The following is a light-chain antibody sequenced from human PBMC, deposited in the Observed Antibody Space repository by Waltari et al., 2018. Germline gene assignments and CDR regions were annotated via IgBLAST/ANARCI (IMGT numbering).Light chain of an antibody. CDR1: YSTIGTNV. V-gene: IGLV1-44*01. Sequence: QSVLTQPPSVSGAPGHRVTISCSGSYSTIGTNVVTWYQQLPGAAPKLLIYTDNRRPSGVPDRFSAYKSGTSASLAITGLQADDEADYYCAAWDDRPNSYVFGPGTQVTVL. CDR3: AAWDDRPNSYV. CDR2: TDN. J-gene: IGLJ1*01.